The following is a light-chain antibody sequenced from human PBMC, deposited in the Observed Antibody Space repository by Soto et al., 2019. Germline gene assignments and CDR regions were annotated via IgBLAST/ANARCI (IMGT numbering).Light chain of an antibody. CDR3: EQAGSFPIT. V-gene: IGKV1-12*01. J-gene: IGKJ5*01. Sequence: DIQMTQSPSSLSASVGDRVTITCRASQNIWRLLAWYQQKPGKAPELLIYDASSLQSGVPPRFSGSGSGTDFTLTISSLQPEDFATYYCEQAGSFPITFGQGTRLEIK. CDR1: QNIWRL. CDR2: DAS.